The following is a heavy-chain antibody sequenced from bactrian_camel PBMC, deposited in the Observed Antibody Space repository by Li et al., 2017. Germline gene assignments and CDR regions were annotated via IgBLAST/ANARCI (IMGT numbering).Heavy chain of an antibody. D-gene: IGHD2*01. CDR1: GFTFSSSD. J-gene: IGHJ4*01. V-gene: IGHV3S40*01. CDR2: INSEGDDS. Sequence: EVQLVESGGGSVQPGGSLRLSCAASGFTFSSSDMSWVRQAPGKGLEWVSGINSEGDDSYHANSVKGRFTISQDAGERTTYLQMNTLKAEDTGMYFCAAAPWWYATGCVRGAGSFHKWGQGTRVTVSS. CDR3: AAAPWWYATGCVRGAGSFHK.